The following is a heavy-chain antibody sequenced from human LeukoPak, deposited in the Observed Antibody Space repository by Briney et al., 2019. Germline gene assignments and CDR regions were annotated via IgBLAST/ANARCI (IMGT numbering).Heavy chain of an antibody. Sequence: GGSLRLSCAASGFTVNTNFMNWVRQAPGKGLEWVSVIYSGGTTYYADSVQGRFTISRDSSKNTLYLQMNSLRAEDTAVYYCTRESVYSISWFLIRWGQGTLVTVSS. CDR1: GFTVNTNF. CDR2: IYSGGTT. D-gene: IGHD6-13*01. J-gene: IGHJ4*02. V-gene: IGHV3-53*01. CDR3: TRESVYSISWFLIR.